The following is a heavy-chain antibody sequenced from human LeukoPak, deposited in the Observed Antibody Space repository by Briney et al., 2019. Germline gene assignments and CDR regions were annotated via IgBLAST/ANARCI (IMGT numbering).Heavy chain of an antibody. CDR1: GYTFSTYW. D-gene: IGHD3-9*01. CDR3: ARHAADYDVLTGSYSGDYFDY. Sequence: GGSLRLSCAASGYTFSTYWMHWVRQGPGKGLEWVGRIRHKVHSYTTEYAASVRGRFIISRDDSQNSLYLQMNSLKTDDTAVYYCARHAADYDVLTGSYSGDYFDYWGQGTLVTVSS. J-gene: IGHJ4*02. V-gene: IGHV3-72*01. CDR2: IRHKVHSYTT.